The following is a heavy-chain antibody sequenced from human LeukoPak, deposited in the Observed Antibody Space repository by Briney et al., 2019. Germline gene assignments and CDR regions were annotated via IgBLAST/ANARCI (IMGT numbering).Heavy chain of an antibody. CDR3: VKRWTGTTIGQQDY. CDR2: ISYDGSNK. V-gene: IGHV3-30*18. J-gene: IGHJ4*02. CDR1: GFTLGSYG. D-gene: IGHD1-1*01. Sequence: GGSLRLSCAASGFTLGSYGMHWVRQAPGKGLEWVAVISYDGSNKYYADSVKGRFTISRDNYKNALYLQMNSLRGEDMAVYYCVKRWTGTTIGQQDYWGQGTLVTVSS.